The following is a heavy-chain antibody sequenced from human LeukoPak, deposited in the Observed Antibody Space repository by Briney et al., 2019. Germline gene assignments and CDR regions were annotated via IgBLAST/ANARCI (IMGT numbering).Heavy chain of an antibody. J-gene: IGHJ5*02. Sequence: ETLSLTCAVYGGSFSGYYWSWIRQPPGKGLEWVSSISSSSSYIYYADSVKGRFTISRDNAKNSLYLQMNSLRAEDTAVYYCASPTMVRGNLGFDPWGQGTLVTVSS. CDR1: GGSFSGYY. D-gene: IGHD3-10*01. CDR2: ISSSSSYI. CDR3: ASPTMVRGNLGFDP. V-gene: IGHV3-21*01.